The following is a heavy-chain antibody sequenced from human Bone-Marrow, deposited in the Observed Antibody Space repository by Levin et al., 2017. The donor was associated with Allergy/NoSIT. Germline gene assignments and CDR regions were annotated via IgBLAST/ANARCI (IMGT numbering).Heavy chain of an antibody. J-gene: IGHJ5*02. CDR2: IAWDDDE. V-gene: IGHV2-5*02. CDR1: GFSLDTFGVR. CDR3: AYRCHGAFCFGIDWFDP. Sequence: ESGPTLVKPTQTLTLTCAFSGFSLDTFGVRVGWVRQPPGKALEWLGLIAWDDDERYSPSLRSRLTITKDTSNNQVVLTMTNMDPADTATYYCAYRCHGAFCFGIDWFDPWGQGILVTVSS. D-gene: IGHD3-16*01.